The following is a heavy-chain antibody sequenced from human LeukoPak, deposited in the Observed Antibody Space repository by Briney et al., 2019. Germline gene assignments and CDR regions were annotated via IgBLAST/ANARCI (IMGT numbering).Heavy chain of an antibody. CDR1: GDSVSSNSAA. J-gene: IGHJ4*02. V-gene: IGHV6-1*01. CDR2: TYYRSKWYN. Sequence: SQTLSLTCAISGDSVSSNSAAWHWIRQSPSRGLEWLGRTYYRSKWYNDYAVSVKSRITINPDTSKNQFSLQLNSVTPEDTAVYYCARELLLSPLFGSSWPFDYWGQGTLVTVSS. CDR3: ARELLLSPLFGSSWPFDY. D-gene: IGHD6-13*01.